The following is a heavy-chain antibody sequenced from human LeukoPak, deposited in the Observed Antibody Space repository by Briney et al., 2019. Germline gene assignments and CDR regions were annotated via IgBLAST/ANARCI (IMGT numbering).Heavy chain of an antibody. CDR2: ISGSGGST. D-gene: IGHD3-22*01. CDR3: AKDQKYYYDSSGSNWFDP. Sequence: GGSLRLSCAASGFTFSSYGMSWVCQAPGKGLEWVSAISGSGGSTYYADSVKGRFTISRDNSKNTLYLQMNSLRAEDTAVYYCAKDQKYYYDSSGSNWFDPWGQGTLVTVSS. J-gene: IGHJ5*02. CDR1: GFTFSSYG. V-gene: IGHV3-23*01.